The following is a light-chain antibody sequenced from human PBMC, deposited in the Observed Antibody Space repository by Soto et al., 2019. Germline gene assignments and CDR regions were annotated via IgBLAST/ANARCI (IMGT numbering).Light chain of an antibody. J-gene: IGKJ2*01. CDR2: AAS. CDR1: QDISSF. CDR3: QQVKSLPYT. Sequence: DIRLTQSPSFLSASLGDRVTVTCRASQDISSFLVWYQQKPGKAPKLLIYAASTLESGVPARFSGRGSGAQFTLTISNLQPEDFATYYCQQVKSLPYTFGQGTNLEI. V-gene: IGKV1-9*01.